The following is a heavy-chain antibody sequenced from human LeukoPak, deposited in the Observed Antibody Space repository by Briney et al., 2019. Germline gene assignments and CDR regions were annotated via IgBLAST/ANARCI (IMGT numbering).Heavy chain of an antibody. D-gene: IGHD4-17*01. J-gene: IGHJ4*02. Sequence: SETLSLTCTVSGGSISSYYWSWIRQPPGKGLEWIGYIYYSGSTNYNPSLKSRVTISVDTSKNQFSLKLSSVTAADTAVYYCARTYGDYYFDYWGQGTLVTVSS. CDR1: GGSISSYY. CDR3: ARTYGDYYFDY. V-gene: IGHV4-59*01. CDR2: IYYSGST.